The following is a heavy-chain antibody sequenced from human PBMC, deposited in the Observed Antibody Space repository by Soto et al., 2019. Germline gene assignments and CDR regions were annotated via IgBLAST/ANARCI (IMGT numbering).Heavy chain of an antibody. D-gene: IGHD3-16*02. CDR1: GGSLSSGCYY. CDR3: ARLDDYVWGSYRYRYYFDY. V-gene: IGHV4-31*03. Sequence: TLSLPCTVPGGSLSSGCYYWSWIRQHPGKGLEWIGYIYYSGSTYYNPSLKSRVTISVDTSKNQFSLKLSSVTAADTAVHYCARLDDYVWGSYRYRYYFDYWGQGTLGTVSS. J-gene: IGHJ4*02. CDR2: IYYSGST.